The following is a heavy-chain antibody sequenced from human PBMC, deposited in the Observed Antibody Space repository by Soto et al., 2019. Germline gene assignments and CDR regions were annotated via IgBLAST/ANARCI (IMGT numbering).Heavy chain of an antibody. V-gene: IGHV1-18*01. CDR2: ISTYNGST. CDR1: GYAFTSYS. J-gene: IGHJ2*01. Sequence: VQLVQSGAEVKKPGASVKDSCKASGYAFTSYSITWVRQAPGQGLEWMGWISTYNGSTNYAQKPQGRVYMTTDTSTRTAYRELRSLRAADTAMYYCARDGRPFRDSSGYSYWYFELWGRGPLVTVSS. D-gene: IGHD3-22*01. CDR3: ARDGRPFRDSSGYSYWYFEL.